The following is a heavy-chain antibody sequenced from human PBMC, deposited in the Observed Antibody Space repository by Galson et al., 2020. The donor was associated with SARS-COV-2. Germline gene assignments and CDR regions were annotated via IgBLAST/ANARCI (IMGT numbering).Heavy chain of an antibody. V-gene: IGHV4-59*01. CDR3: AREAAGGMDV. D-gene: IGHD6-25*01. J-gene: IGHJ6*02. Sequence: ETSETLSLTCTASGGSISSYYWSWIRQPPGKGLEWSGYINYSGSTNYNPSPKSPVTISADTSKNQFSLKLSSVTAADTAVYYCAREAAGGMDVWGQGTTVTVSS. CDR2: INYSGST. CDR1: GGSISSYY.